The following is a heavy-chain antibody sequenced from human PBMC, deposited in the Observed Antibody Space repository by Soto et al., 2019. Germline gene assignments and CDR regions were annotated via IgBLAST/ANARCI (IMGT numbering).Heavy chain of an antibody. CDR2: IIPILGIA. Sequence: QVQLVQSGAEVKKPGSSVKVSCKASGVTFSSYTISWVRQAPGQGLEWMGRIIPILGIANYAQKFQGRVTITADKSTSTAYMELSSLRSEDTAVYYCARDPVVAAAGTDDYWGQGTLVTVSS. CDR1: GVTFSSYT. V-gene: IGHV1-69*08. CDR3: ARDPVVAAAGTDDY. D-gene: IGHD6-13*01. J-gene: IGHJ4*02.